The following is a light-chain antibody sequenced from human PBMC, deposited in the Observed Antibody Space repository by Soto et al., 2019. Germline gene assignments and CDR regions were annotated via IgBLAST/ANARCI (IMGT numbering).Light chain of an antibody. CDR1: SSDVAGYNY. CDR2: EVS. CDR3: SSYAGSSVV. V-gene: IGLV2-8*01. J-gene: IGLJ2*01. Sequence: QSALTQPPSASGSPGQSVTISCTGTSSDVAGYNYVSWYQQHPGKAPKLMIYEVSNRPSGVPDRFSGSKSGNTASLTVSGLQAEDEADYYCSSYAGSSVVFGGGTKLTVL.